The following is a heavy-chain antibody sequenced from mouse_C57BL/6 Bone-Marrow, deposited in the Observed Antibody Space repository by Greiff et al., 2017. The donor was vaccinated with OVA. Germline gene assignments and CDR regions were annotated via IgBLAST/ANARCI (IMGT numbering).Heavy chain of an antibody. CDR2: IHPNSGST. V-gene: IGHV1-64*01. J-gene: IGHJ3*01. D-gene: IGHD3-1*01. CDR1: GYTFTSYW. Sequence: QVQLQQPGAELVKPGASVKLSCKASGYTFTSYWMHWVKQRPGQGLEWIGMIHPNSGSTNYNEKFKSKATLTVDKSSSTAYMQLSSLTSEDSAVYDCARSRRFPFWFAYWGQGTLVTVSA. CDR3: ARSRRFPFWFAY.